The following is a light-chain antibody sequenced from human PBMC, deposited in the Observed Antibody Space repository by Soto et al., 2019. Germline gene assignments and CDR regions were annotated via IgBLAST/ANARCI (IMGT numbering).Light chain of an antibody. CDR3: QQYNQWPGT. CDR1: QSITNN. Sequence: EILMTQSPATLSVPPGERATLSCRASQSITNNLAWYQHKPGQAPRLLIYRASARATGIPARFSCSGSGTEFNLTINILQSEDFAVYYCQQYNQWPGTFGPGTQVDIK. V-gene: IGKV3-15*01. CDR2: RAS. J-gene: IGKJ3*01.